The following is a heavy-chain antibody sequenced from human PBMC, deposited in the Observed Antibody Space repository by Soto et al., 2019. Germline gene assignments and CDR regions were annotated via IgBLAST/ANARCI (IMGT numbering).Heavy chain of an antibody. J-gene: IGHJ1*01. CDR1: GFTVSSNY. CDR2: IYSGGST. D-gene: IGHD6-13*01. Sequence: GGSLRLSCAASGFTVSSNYMSWVRQAPGKGLEWVSVIYSGGSTYYADSVKGRFTISRHNSKNTLYLQMNSLRAEDTAVYYCARGLAAAGYRLAEYFQHWGQGTLVTVSS. V-gene: IGHV3-53*04. CDR3: ARGLAAAGYRLAEYFQH.